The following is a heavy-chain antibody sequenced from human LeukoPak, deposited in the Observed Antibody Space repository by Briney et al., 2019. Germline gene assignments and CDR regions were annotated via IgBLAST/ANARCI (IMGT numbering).Heavy chain of an antibody. CDR3: AREGGGSPYGSGSYYRY. J-gene: IGHJ4*02. D-gene: IGHD3-10*01. V-gene: IGHV1-69*13. CDR2: IIPIFGTA. CDR1: GGTFSSYA. Sequence: SVKVSCKASGGTFSSYAISWVRQAPGQGLEWMGGIIPIFGTANYAQKFQGRVTITADESMSTAYMELSSLRSEDTAVYYCAREGGGSPYGSGSYYRYWGQGTLVTVSS.